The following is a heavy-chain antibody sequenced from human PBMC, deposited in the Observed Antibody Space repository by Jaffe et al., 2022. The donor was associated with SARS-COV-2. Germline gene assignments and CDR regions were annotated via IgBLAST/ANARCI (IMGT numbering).Heavy chain of an antibody. V-gene: IGHV3-15*01. CDR1: GFTFSNAW. D-gene: IGHD1-26*01. CDR2: IKSKTDGGTT. Sequence: EVQLVESGGGLVKPGGSLRLSCAASGFTFSNAWMSWVRQAPGKGLEWVGRIKSKTDGGTTDYAAPVKGRFTISRDDSKNTLYLQMNSLKTEDTAVYYCTGGSYYGGMVYWGQGTLVTVSS. J-gene: IGHJ4*02. CDR3: TGGSYYGGMVY.